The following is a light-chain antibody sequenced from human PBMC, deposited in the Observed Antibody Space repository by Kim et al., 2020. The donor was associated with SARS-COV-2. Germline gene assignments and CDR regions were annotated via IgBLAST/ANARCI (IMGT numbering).Light chain of an antibody. CDR3: QQYYSYPPVT. CDR2: AAS. CDR1: QGISSD. Sequence: ATGDRVTITCRASQGISSDLAWYQQKPGSTPNLLIYAASTLQSGVPSRFSGSGSGTDFSLTISCLQSEDFATYYCQQYYSYPPVTFGGGTKVDIK. J-gene: IGKJ4*01. V-gene: IGKV1-8*01.